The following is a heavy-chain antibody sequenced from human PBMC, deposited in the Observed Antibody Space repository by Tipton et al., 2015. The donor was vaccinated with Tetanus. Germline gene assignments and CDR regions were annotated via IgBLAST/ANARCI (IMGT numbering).Heavy chain of an antibody. CDR2: ISHSGTT. D-gene: IGHD3-9*01. CDR1: GGSIGSDAHY. V-gene: IGHV4-61*08. CDR3: ARATEHDIMTGYDN. J-gene: IGHJ4*02. Sequence: LRLSCTVSGGSIGSDAHYWSWIRQAPGKGLEWLGYISHSGTTNYNPSLMSRVTLSLDTARGQFSLKLTSVTAADTAVYYCARATEHDIMTGYDNWGPGTQVTVSS.